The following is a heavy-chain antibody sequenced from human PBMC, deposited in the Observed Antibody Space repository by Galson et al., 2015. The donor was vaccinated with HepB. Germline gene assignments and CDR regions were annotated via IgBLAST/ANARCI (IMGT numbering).Heavy chain of an antibody. CDR1: GFTFSSYA. Sequence: SLRLSCAASGFTFSSYAMHWVRQAPGKGLEWVTVILDDGNNTYYADSVKGRFTISRDNSKNTLFLQMNSLRPDDTAVYYCARPDSDSQNYYYYYNMDVWGKGTTVTVSS. V-gene: IGHV3-30-3*01. CDR2: ILDDGNNT. D-gene: IGHD1-26*01. CDR3: ARPDSDSQNYYYYYNMDV. J-gene: IGHJ6*03.